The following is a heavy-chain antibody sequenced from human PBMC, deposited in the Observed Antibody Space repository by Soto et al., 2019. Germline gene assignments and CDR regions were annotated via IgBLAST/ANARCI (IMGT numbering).Heavy chain of an antibody. V-gene: IGHV1-69*01. D-gene: IGHD1-26*01. J-gene: IGHJ4*02. Sequence: QVPLVQSGAEVKKPGSSVKVSCKASGGTFSSYSINWGRQAPGQGLEWMGEIIPIFGTANYAQKFQGRVTITADESTSTAYMEVSSMRTEETAVYYCARDGGRHSGGIDYWGQGTLVTVSS. CDR3: ARDGGRHSGGIDY. CDR1: GGTFSSYS. CDR2: IIPIFGTA.